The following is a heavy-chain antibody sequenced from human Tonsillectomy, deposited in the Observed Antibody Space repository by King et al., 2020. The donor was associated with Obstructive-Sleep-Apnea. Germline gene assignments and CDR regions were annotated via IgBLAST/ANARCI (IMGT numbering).Heavy chain of an antibody. CDR2: ISGNGEST. CDR1: GFTFSNFW. J-gene: IGHJ4*02. CDR3: ARTTSATTSF. D-gene: IGHD4-17*01. V-gene: IGHV3-74*01. Sequence: VQLVESGGGLVQPGGSLRLSCAASGFTFSNFWMHWLRQAPGKGLVWVSRISGNGESTVYADSVKGRFTISRDNAKNTLYLQMRSLRAEDTALYYCARTTSATTSFGGQGTLVTVSS.